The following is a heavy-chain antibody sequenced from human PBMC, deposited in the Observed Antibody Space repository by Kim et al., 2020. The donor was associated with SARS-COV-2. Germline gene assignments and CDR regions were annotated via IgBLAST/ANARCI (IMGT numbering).Heavy chain of an antibody. CDR2: ISGSGGST. CDR3: AGHKRDYYDSSGYSGYYGMDV. Sequence: GGSLRLSCAASGFTFSSYAMSWVRQAPGKGLEWVSAISGSGGSTYYADSVKGRFTISRDNSKNTLYLQMNSLRAEDTAVYYCAGHKRDYYDSSGYSGYYGMDVWGQGTTVTVSS. CDR1: GFTFSSYA. V-gene: IGHV3-23*01. D-gene: IGHD3-22*01. J-gene: IGHJ6*02.